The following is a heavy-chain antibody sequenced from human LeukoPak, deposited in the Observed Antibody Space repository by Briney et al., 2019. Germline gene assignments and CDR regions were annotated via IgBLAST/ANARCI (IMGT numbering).Heavy chain of an antibody. CDR2: IKQDGSEK. V-gene: IGHV3-7*01. J-gene: IGHJ4*02. Sequence: PSGSLRLSCAASGFTFSGHWLTWVRQPPGKGLEWVGNIKQDGSEKYYVDSVRGRFTISRDNAKDSLFLYMNSLRADDTAVYYCARDRLGTGSHDYWGQGALVTVSS. CDR1: GFTFSGHW. D-gene: IGHD7-27*01. CDR3: ARDRLGTGSHDY.